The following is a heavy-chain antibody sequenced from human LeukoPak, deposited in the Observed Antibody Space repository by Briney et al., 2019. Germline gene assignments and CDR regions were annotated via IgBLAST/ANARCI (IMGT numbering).Heavy chain of an antibody. D-gene: IGHD2-15*01. V-gene: IGHV1-2*02. CDR1: GYTFTGYY. CDR3: ARDMDGYCSGGSCYFLLDY. J-gene: IGHJ4*02. Sequence: ASVKVSCKASGYTFTGYYMHWVRQAPGRGLEWMGWINPNSGGTNYAQKFQGRVTMTRDTSISTAYMELSRLRSDDTAVYYCARDMDGYCSGGSCYFLLDYWGQGTLVTVSS. CDR2: INPNSGGT.